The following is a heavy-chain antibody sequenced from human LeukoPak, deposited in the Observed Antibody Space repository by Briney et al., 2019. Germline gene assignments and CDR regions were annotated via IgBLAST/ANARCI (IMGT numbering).Heavy chain of an antibody. D-gene: IGHD3-3*01. J-gene: IGHJ6*03. CDR2: VRGSGTNA. CDR3: AKDFKYYDFRSFYPTPYYYYYMDV. Sequence: GGSLRLSCPASGFTFSGYAMSWVRQAPGKGLEWVSSVRGSGTNAIYADSVKGRFTISRDNSENSLYLQMNSLGAEDTAVYYCAKDFKYYDFRSFYPTPYYYYYMDVWGKETTVTVSS. CDR1: GFTFSGYA. V-gene: IGHV3-23*01.